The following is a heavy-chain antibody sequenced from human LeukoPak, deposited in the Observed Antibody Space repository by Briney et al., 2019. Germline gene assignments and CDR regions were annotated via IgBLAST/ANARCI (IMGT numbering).Heavy chain of an antibody. J-gene: IGHJ4*02. CDR1: GFTLSRYA. Sequence: GGPLSLSCTVSGFTLSRYAMSGVRGAPGEGVECVSAISGSAGTTLYTDSVKGRFTIPRDYSKNTLYPQVNSLRPADTAAYYCAKGQEMGTILPPFHYCGQGTLGTVSS. D-gene: IGHD5-24*01. CDR3: AKGQEMGTILPPFHY. CDR2: ISGSAGTT. V-gene: IGHV3-23*01.